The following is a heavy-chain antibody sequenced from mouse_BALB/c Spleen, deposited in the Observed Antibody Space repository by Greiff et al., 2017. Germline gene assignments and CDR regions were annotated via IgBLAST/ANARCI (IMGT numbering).Heavy chain of an antibody. CDR1: GYSITSGYY. D-gene: IGHD1-1*01. Sequence: EVKLVESGPGLVKPSQSLSLTCSVTGYSITSGYYWNWIRQFPGNKLEWMGYISYDGSNNYNPSLKNRISITRDTSKNQFFLKLNSVTTEDTATYYCARDQAYYYGSSLYYAMDYWGQGTSVTVSS. CDR2: ISYDGSN. V-gene: IGHV3-6*02. J-gene: IGHJ4*01. CDR3: ARDQAYYYGSSLYYAMDY.